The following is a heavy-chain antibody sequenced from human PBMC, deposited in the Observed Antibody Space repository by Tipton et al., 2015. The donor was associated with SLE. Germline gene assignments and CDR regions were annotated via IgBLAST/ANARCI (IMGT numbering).Heavy chain of an antibody. V-gene: IGHV3-48*03. J-gene: IGHJ4*02. CDR3: AKDRSYWELFFDH. Sequence: GSLRLSCAASGFIFSSYEMNWVRQAPGKGLEWVSYISSSGSTIYYADSVKGRFTISRDNSKNTVFLQMNSLGAEDTTVYYCAKDRSYWELFFDHWGQGALVTVSS. CDR1: GFIFSSYE. CDR2: ISSSGSTI. D-gene: IGHD1-26*01.